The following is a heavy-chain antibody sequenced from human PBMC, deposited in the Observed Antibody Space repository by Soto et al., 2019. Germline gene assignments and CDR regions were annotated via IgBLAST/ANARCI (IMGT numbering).Heavy chain of an antibody. CDR3: ASPSAYCGGDCYLALDYYGMDV. V-gene: IGHV1-69*02. D-gene: IGHD2-21*02. CDR1: GGTFSSYT. Sequence: GASVKVSCKASGGTFSSYTISWVRQAPRQGLEWMGRTIPILGIANFAQKFQGRVSITADKSTSTAYMELSSLRSEDTAVYYCASPSAYCGGDCYLALDYYGMDVWGQGTTVTVSS. CDR2: TIPILGIA. J-gene: IGHJ6*02.